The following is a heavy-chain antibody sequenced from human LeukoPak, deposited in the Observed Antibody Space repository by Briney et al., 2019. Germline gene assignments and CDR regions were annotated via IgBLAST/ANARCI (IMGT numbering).Heavy chain of an antibody. J-gene: IGHJ4*02. CDR3: AARGYSSIDY. CDR2: SFVGSGNT. Sequence: ASVKVSCKASGFTFTSSAMQWVRQARGQRLEWRGWSFVGSGNTNYTQKFQERVTITRDMSTSPAYMELSSLRSEDPAVYYCAARGYSSIDYWGQGTLVTVSS. CDR1: GFTFTSSA. D-gene: IGHD6-13*01. V-gene: IGHV1-58*02.